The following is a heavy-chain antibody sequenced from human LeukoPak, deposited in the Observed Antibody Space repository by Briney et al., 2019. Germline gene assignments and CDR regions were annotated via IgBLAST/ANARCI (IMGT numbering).Heavy chain of an antibody. V-gene: IGHV3-23*01. CDR2: ISSSGSST. D-gene: IGHD2-2*01. J-gene: IGHJ3*02. CDR3: AKDFVLGDIVVVDAFDI. Sequence: PGGSLRLSCAASGFTFSSYAMSRVRQAPGKGLEWVSGISSSGSSTYYADSVKGRFTISRDNSKNTLYLQVNSLRAEDTAVYYCAKDFVLGDIVVVDAFDIWGQGTMVTVSS. CDR1: GFTFSSYA.